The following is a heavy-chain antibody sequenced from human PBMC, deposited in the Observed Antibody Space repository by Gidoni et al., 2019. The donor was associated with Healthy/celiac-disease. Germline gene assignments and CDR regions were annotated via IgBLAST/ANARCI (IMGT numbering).Heavy chain of an antibody. J-gene: IGHJ5*02. V-gene: IGHV3-23*01. CDR2: ISGSGGST. CDR3: AKEVVATIGWFDP. Sequence: EVQLLESGRGLVQPGGSVRLSCAASGFTFSSYAMSWVRQAPVKGREWVSAISGSGGSTYYADSVKGRFTISRDNSKNTLYLQMNSLRAEDTAVYYCAKEVVATIGWFDPWGQGTLVTVSS. CDR1: GFTFSSYA. D-gene: IGHD5-12*01.